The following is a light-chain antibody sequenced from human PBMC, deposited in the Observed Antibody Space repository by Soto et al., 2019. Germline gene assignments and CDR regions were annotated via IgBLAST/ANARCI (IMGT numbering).Light chain of an antibody. CDR1: QDTRSY. CDR2: VAS. V-gene: IGKV1-9*01. Sequence: DIQLTQSPSFLSASVGDRVTITCRASQDTRSYLAWYQQKPGKAPKLLIYVASTLQSGVPSRFSCSGSGTEFTLTISSLQPEDFATYYCQQHNSYPLTFGPGTKVEIK. J-gene: IGKJ3*01. CDR3: QQHNSYPLT.